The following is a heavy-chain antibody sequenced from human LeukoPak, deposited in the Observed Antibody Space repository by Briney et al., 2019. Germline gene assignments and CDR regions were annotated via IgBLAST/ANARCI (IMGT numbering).Heavy chain of an antibody. Sequence: PGGSLRLSCAASGFTFSSYSMNWVRQAPGKGLEWVSSISSSSSYIYYADSVKDRFTISRDNAKNSLYLQMSSLRAEDTAVYYCARAILYCGGDCYFDYWGQGTLVTVSS. CDR3: ARAILYCGGDCYFDY. J-gene: IGHJ4*02. CDR2: ISSSSSYI. CDR1: GFTFSSYS. V-gene: IGHV3-21*01. D-gene: IGHD2-21*02.